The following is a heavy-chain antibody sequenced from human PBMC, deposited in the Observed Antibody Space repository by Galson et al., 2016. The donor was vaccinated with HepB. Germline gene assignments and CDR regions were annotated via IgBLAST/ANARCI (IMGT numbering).Heavy chain of an antibody. CDR2: ISTRRTT. J-gene: IGHJ4*02. CDR3: AKERLVRRIFDH. D-gene: IGHD1-1*01. CDR1: GFVFSNFG. Sequence: SLRLSCAASGFVFSNFGLSWVRQAPGKGLEWVASISTRRTTYYSDSVQGRFTISRDNPNNTLYLQMNSLRAEDTAVYYCAKERLVRRIFDHWGQGTLLTVSS. V-gene: IGHV3-23*01.